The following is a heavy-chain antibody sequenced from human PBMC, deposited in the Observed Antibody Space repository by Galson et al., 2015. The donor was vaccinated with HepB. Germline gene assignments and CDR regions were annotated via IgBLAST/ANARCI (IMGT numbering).Heavy chain of an antibody. J-gene: IGHJ4*02. CDR3: AREAGIAARPSDY. D-gene: IGHD6-6*01. Sequence: SLRLSCAASGFTFSGSAMHWVRQASGKGLEWVGRIRSKANSYATAYAASVKGRFTISRDDSKNTAYLQMNSLKTEDTAVYYCAREAGIAARPSDYWGQGTLVTVSS. CDR2: IRSKANSYAT. V-gene: IGHV3-73*01. CDR1: GFTFSGSA.